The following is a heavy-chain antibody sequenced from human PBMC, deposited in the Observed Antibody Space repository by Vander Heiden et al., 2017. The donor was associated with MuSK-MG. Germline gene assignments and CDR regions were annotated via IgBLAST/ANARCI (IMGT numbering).Heavy chain of an antibody. CDR1: GFTFSSYA. D-gene: IGHD3-16*02. CDR2: ISGSGGST. V-gene: IGHV3-23*01. J-gene: IGHJ4*02. Sequence: EVQLLESGGGLVQPGGSLSLSCAASGFTFSSYAMTWVRQAPGKGLEWVSAISGSGGSTYYADSVKGRFTISRDNSKNTLYLQMNSLRAEDTAVYYCAKDPVYYDYVWGSYRPNFDYWGQGTLVTVSS. CDR3: AKDPVYYDYVWGSYRPNFDY.